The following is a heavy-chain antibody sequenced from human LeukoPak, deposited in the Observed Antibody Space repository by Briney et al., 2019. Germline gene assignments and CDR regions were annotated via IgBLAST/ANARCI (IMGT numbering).Heavy chain of an antibody. V-gene: IGHV1-69*04. D-gene: IGHD3-22*01. J-gene: IGHJ3*02. Sequence: ASVKVSCKASGGTFSSYAISWVRQAPGQGLEWMGRIIPILGIANYAQKFQGRVTITADKSTSTAYMELSSLRSEDTAVYYCARSNYYDSSGYAADAFDIWGQGTMVTVSS. CDR3: ARSNYYDSSGYAADAFDI. CDR2: IIPILGIA. CDR1: GGTFSSYA.